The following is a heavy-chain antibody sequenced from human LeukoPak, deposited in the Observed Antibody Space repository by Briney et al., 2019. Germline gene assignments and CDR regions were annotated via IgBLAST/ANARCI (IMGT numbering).Heavy chain of an antibody. CDR1: GYTFTSHY. J-gene: IGHJ5*02. Sequence: ASVKVSCKASGYTFTSHYMHWVRQAPGQGLEWMGIINPSGGSTSYAQKFQGRVTMTRDTSTSTVYMELSSLRSEDTAVYYCARAPSQPYWFDPWGQGTLVTVSS. CDR2: INPSGGST. CDR3: ARAPSQPYWFDP. V-gene: IGHV1-46*01.